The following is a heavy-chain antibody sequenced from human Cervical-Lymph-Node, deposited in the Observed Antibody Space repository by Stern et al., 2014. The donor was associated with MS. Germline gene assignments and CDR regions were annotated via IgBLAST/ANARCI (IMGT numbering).Heavy chain of an antibody. CDR1: GVSLNISGVG. CDR3: AHDLGY. Sequence: VTLRESGPTLVKPTQTLTLTCTFSGVSLNISGVGVGWIRQPPGKALEWLALIFWDDEKHYSPSLKSRLTITKDTSKNQVVLTMTDMAPVDTATYYCAHDLGYWGQGTLVTVSS. CDR2: IFWDDEK. V-gene: IGHV2-5*02. J-gene: IGHJ4*02.